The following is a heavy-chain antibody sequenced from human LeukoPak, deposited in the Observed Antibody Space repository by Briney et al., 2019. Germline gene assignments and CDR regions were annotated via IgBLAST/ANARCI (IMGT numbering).Heavy chain of an antibody. CDR2: IFTSGSA. J-gene: IGHJ3*02. Sequence: SETLSLTCTVSGGSISSYYWSWIRQPAGKGLEWIGRIFTSGSANYNASLKSRVTMSVDTSKNQFSLKLRSVTAADTAVYYCARAPVTVKDSFDIWGQGTMVTVSS. CDR3: ARAPVTVKDSFDI. CDR1: GGSISSYY. D-gene: IGHD4-11*01. V-gene: IGHV4-4*07.